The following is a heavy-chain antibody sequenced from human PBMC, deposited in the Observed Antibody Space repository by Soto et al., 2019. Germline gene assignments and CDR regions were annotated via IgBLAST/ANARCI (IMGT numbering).Heavy chain of an antibody. Sequence: QLQLQESGPGLVKPSETLSLTCTVSGGSISSSSYYWGWIRQPPGKGLEWIGNIYYSGSTYYNPSLKSRVTISVDTSKNQFSLKLSSVTAADTAVYYCARDYYDSFSYRPLIAFDIWGQGTMVTVSS. D-gene: IGHD3-22*01. CDR1: GGSISSSSYY. CDR3: ARDYYDSFSYRPLIAFDI. V-gene: IGHV4-39*01. J-gene: IGHJ3*02. CDR2: IYYSGST.